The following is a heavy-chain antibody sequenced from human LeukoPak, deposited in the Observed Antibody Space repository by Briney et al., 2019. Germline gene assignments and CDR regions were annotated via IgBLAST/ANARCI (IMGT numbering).Heavy chain of an antibody. V-gene: IGHV1-24*01. CDR3: ATVAGTTWDENWFDP. D-gene: IGHD1-7*01. CDR1: GHTLTEIS. CDR2: LDPEDGET. J-gene: IGHJ5*02. Sequence: EASVKVSCKVSGHTLTEISIHWVRQAPGKGLEWMGGLDPEDGETLYAQKFQGRVTMTEDTSTDTAYMELSSLRSDDTAVYYCATVAGTTWDENWFDPWGREPWSPSPQ.